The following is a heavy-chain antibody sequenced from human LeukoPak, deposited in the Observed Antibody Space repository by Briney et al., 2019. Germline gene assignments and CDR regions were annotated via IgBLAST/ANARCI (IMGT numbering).Heavy chain of an antibody. D-gene: IGHD6-6*01. CDR3: ARDWGVTARPGYMDV. Sequence: SETLSLTCTVSGGSISPYYWSWIRQSPGKGLEWIGYIYYSGNTYYNPSLKSRVTISVDTSKSQFSLKLSSVTAADTAVYYCARDWGVTARPGYMDVWGKGTTVTVSS. CDR2: IYYSGNT. CDR1: GGSISPYY. J-gene: IGHJ6*03. V-gene: IGHV4-59*01.